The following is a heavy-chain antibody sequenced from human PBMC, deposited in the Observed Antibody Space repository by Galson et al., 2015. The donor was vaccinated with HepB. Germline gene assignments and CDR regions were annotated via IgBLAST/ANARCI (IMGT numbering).Heavy chain of an antibody. D-gene: IGHD6-6*01. CDR3: ATGITLGAARPIYYYYYMDV. CDR2: FDPEDGET. CDR1: GYTLTELS. J-gene: IGHJ6*03. Sequence: SVKVSCKVSGYTLTELSMHWVRQAPGKGLEWMGGFDPEDGETIYAQKFQGRVTMTEDTSTDTAYMELSSLRSEDTAVYYCATGITLGAARPIYYYYYMDVWGKGTTVTVSS. V-gene: IGHV1-24*01.